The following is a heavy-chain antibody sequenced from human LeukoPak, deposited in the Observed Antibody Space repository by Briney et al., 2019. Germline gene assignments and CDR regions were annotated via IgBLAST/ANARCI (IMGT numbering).Heavy chain of an antibody. CDR3: ARGFSDDYVWGSYRPFDY. Sequence: SETLSLTCAVSGGSISSGGYSWSWIRQPPGKGLEWIGYIYHSGSTYYNPSLKSRVTISVDRSKNQFSLKLSSVTAADTAVYYCARGFSDDYVWGSYRPFDYWGQGILVTVSS. CDR1: GGSISSGGYS. CDR2: IYHSGST. J-gene: IGHJ4*02. V-gene: IGHV4-30-2*01. D-gene: IGHD3-16*02.